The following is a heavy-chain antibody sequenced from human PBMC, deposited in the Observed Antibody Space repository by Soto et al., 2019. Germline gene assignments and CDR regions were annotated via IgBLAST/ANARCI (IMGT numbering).Heavy chain of an antibody. J-gene: IGHJ4*02. Sequence: SDTLSLTCTASGGSLSSYYWSWIRQPPGKGLEWIGYIYYSGSTNYNPSLKSRVTISVDTSKNQFSLKLSSVTAADTDVYYCARKLDYFDYWGQGTLVTVSS. CDR3: ARKLDYFDY. CDR2: IYYSGST. CDR1: GGSLSSYY. V-gene: IGHV4-59*08.